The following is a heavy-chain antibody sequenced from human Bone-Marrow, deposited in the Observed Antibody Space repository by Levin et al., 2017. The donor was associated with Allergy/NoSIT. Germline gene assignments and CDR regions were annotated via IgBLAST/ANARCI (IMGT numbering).Heavy chain of an antibody. Sequence: PGGSLRLSCAASGFTLSGYGIHWVRQAPVKGLEWVAVISHDENFKSYADSVKGRFTISRDSSSNTLYLQMNNLRDEDTATYYCARDVTGSYDFWGQGTLVTVSS. CDR1: GFTLSGYG. D-gene: IGHD1-26*01. CDR2: ISHDENFK. V-gene: IGHV3-33*05. J-gene: IGHJ4*02. CDR3: ARDVTGSYDF.